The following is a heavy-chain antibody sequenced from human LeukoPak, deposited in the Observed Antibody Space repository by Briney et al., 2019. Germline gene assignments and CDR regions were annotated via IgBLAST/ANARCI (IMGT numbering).Heavy chain of an antibody. CDR1: GYTFTSYD. CDR3: ASYSGYAQ. J-gene: IGHJ4*02. Sequence: GASVKVSCKASGYTFTSYDVNWVRQATGQGLEWMGWMNPNSGNTGYAQKFQGRVTISRNTSISTAYMELRGLTSEDTAVYYCASYSGYAQWGQGTLVTVSS. V-gene: IGHV1-8*03. CDR2: MNPNSGNT. D-gene: IGHD5-12*01.